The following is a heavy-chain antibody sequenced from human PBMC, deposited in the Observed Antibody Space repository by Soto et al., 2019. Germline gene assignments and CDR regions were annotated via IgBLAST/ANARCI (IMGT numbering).Heavy chain of an antibody. Sequence: QVQLVQSGAEVKKPGASVKVACKAAGYSFNIYYMHRVRQAPGQGPEWMGVIYPSGASTSYAQKFQGRVTMTRDTSTSTVYMELSSLRSEDTALYYCASDYNAYQRQHVFDIWGQGTLVTVSS. J-gene: IGHJ3*02. D-gene: IGHD3-10*01. CDR3: ASDYNAYQRQHVFDI. V-gene: IGHV1-46*02. CDR2: IYPSGAST. CDR1: GYSFNIYY.